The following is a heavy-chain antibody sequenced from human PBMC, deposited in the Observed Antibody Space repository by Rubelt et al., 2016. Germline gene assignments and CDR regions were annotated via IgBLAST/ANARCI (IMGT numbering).Heavy chain of an antibody. CDR1: GGSISSYY. J-gene: IGHJ3*02. CDR3: ARMSSYGDYTGERAFDI. Sequence: TCTVSGGSISSYYWSWIRQPPGKGLEWIGYIYYSGSTNYNPSLKSRVTISVDTSKNQFSLRLSSVTAADTAVYYCARMSSYGDYTGERAFDIWGQGTMVTVSS. CDR2: IYYSGST. D-gene: IGHD4-17*01. V-gene: IGHV4-59*01.